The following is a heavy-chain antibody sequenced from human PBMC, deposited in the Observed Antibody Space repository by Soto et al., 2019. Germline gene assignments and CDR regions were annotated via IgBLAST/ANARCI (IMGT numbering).Heavy chain of an antibody. CDR3: GRGRSGQIVVFY. V-gene: IGHV1-2*02. D-gene: IGHD1-26*01. J-gene: IGHJ4*02. CDR1: GYTFSGHY. Sequence: SVKVSFKSSGYTFSGHYIHWVRQAPEQGPEWMGEIGPESGATRYAQKFQGRVTMTRDTSITTVYMELKNLSPDDTAVYYCGRGRSGQIVVFYWGQGTPVTVSS. CDR2: IGPESGAT.